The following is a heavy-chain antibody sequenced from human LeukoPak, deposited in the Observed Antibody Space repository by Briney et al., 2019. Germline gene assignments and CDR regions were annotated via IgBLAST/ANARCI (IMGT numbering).Heavy chain of an antibody. J-gene: IGHJ4*02. D-gene: IGHD3-22*01. Sequence: GGSLRLSCAASGFTFSNAWMNWVRQAPGKGLEWVGRIKSKTDGGTTDYAAPVEGRFTISRDDSKNTLFLQMNSLKTEDTAVYYCLGDSSGYYPFDYWGRGTLVTVSS. CDR3: LGDSSGYYPFDY. V-gene: IGHV3-15*01. CDR1: GFTFSNAW. CDR2: IKSKTDGGTT.